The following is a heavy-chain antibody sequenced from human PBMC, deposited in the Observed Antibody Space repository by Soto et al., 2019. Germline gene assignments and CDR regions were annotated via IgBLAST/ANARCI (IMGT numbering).Heavy chain of an antibody. CDR3: VQGRLVSAFDV. CDR2: IYWNDDK. Sequence: QITLKESGPTLVKPTQTLTLTCTFSGFSLSTSGVSVGWIRQPPGKALEWLALIYWNDDKHYRPSLKSKLTITKHTSKHQGVLTMTTMDPVDTATYYCVQGRLVSAFDVGGQGTMVTVSS. CDR1: GFSLSTSGVS. J-gene: IGHJ3*01. V-gene: IGHV2-5*01. D-gene: IGHD3-9*01.